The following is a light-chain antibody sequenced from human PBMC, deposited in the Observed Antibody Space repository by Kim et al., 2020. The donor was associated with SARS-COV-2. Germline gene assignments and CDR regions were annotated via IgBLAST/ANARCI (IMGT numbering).Light chain of an antibody. J-gene: IGLJ3*02. CDR2: SNN. CDR3: AAWDDSLSGRL. V-gene: IGLV1-44*01. CDR1: RSTIGSNT. Sequence: GQGVTIPATGGRSTIGSNTVNWNQQLPGTAPKLLIYSNNQRPSGVPDRFSGYKSGTSASLAISGLQSEDEADYYCAAWDDSLSGRLFGGGTQLTVL.